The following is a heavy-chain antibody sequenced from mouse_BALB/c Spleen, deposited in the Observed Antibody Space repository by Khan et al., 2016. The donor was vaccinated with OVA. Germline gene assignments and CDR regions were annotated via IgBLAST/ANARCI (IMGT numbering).Heavy chain of an antibody. Sequence: QVQLKESGAELVRPGSSVKISCKASGYTFSSSWMNWVKHRPGQGLEWIGQIYPGNDDTDYNGKFKGKATLTADKSSRTAYMQLTSLTSEDSAVHFCARYFGSRFAYWGQGTLVTVSA. D-gene: IGHD1-1*01. J-gene: IGHJ3*01. CDR2: IYPGNDDT. CDR1: GYTFSSSW. V-gene: IGHV1-80*01. CDR3: ARYFGSRFAY.